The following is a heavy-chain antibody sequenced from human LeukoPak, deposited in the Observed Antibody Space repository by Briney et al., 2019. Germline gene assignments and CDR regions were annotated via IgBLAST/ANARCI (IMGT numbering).Heavy chain of an antibody. J-gene: IGHJ4*02. CDR1: GFTFSGSA. D-gene: IGHD3-16*02. Sequence: GGSLRLSCAASGFTFSGSAMHWVRQASGKGLGGVGRIRSKANSYATAYAASVKGRFTISRDDSKNTAYLQMNSLKTEDTAVYYCARPAYRDYVDYWGQGTLVTVSS. CDR3: ARPAYRDYVDY. V-gene: IGHV3-73*01. CDR2: IRSKANSYAT.